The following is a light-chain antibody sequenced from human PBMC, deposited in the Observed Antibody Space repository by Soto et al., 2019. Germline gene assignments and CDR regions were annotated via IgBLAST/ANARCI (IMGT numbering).Light chain of an antibody. CDR3: QQYSSYSPTWT. J-gene: IGKJ1*01. Sequence: DIQMTQSPSTLSGSVGDRGTITCRASQTISSWLAWYQQKPGKAPKLLIYKASTLKSGVPSRFSGSGSGTEFTLTISSLQPDDFATYYCQQYSSYSPTWTFGQGTKVDIK. V-gene: IGKV1-5*03. CDR1: QTISSW. CDR2: KAS.